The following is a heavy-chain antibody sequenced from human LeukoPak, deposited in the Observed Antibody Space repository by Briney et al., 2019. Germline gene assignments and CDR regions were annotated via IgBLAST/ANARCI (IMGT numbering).Heavy chain of an antibody. CDR2: MNPNSGNT. J-gene: IGHJ4*02. Sequence: ASVKVSCKASGGTFSSYAISWVRQATGQGLEWMGWMNPNSGNTGYAQKFQGRVTMTRNTSISTAYMELSSLRSEDTAVYYCARGVRSWYFNYWGQGTLVTVSS. CDR3: ARGVRSWYFNY. CDR1: GGTFSSYA. V-gene: IGHV1-8*02. D-gene: IGHD6-13*01.